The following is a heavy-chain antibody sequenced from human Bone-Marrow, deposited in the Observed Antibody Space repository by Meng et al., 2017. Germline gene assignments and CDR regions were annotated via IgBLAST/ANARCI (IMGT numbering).Heavy chain of an antibody. V-gene: IGHV3-21*01. J-gene: IGHJ4*02. Sequence: GGSLRLSCAASGFTFSSYSMNWVRQAPGKGLEWVSSISSSSSYIYYADSVKGRFTISRDNAKNSLYLQMNSLRAEDTAVYYCARATSSSSWYYMGGVFDYWARGPL. CDR3: ARATSSSSWYYMGGVFDY. CDR1: GFTFSSYS. D-gene: IGHD6-13*01. CDR2: ISSSSSYI.